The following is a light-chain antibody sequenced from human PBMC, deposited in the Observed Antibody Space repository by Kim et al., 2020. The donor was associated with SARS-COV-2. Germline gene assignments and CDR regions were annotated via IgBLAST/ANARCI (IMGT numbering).Light chain of an antibody. Sequence: GQSIPISCTGTSRDVGGYNSVSWYQQHPGKAPKLMIYDVSNRPSGVSNRFSGSKSGNTASLTISGLQAEDEADYYCSSYTSSSTVVFGGGTQLTVL. CDR1: SRDVGGYNS. J-gene: IGLJ2*01. CDR2: DVS. V-gene: IGLV2-14*03. CDR3: SSYTSSSTVV.